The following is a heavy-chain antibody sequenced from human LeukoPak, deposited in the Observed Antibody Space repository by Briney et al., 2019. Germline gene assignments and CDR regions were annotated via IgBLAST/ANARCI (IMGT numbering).Heavy chain of an antibody. V-gene: IGHV3-23*01. CDR2: FSDSGDVT. J-gene: IGHJ4*02. CDR1: GVAFSTYA. D-gene: IGHD3-22*01. CDR3: AKDFYDSSGSRYDY. Sequence: PGGSLRLSCAASGVAFSTYAIHWVRQAPGKGLEWVSIFSDSGDVTYYVDSVKGRFAVSRDISKNTVNLQMNSLRAEDTAVYYCAKDFYDSSGSRYDYWGQGTLVTVSS.